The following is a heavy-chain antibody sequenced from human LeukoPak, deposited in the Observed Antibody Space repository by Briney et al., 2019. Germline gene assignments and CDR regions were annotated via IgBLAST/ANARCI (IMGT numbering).Heavy chain of an antibody. Sequence: SETLSLTCAVYGGSFSGYYWSWIRQPPGKGLEWIGETNHSGSTNYNPSLKSRVTISVDTSKNQFSLKLSSVTAADTAVYYCARSESETPIAYYGMDVWGQGTTVTVSS. J-gene: IGHJ6*02. V-gene: IGHV4-34*01. CDR2: TNHSGST. CDR1: GGSFSGYY. CDR3: ARSESETPIAYYGMDV.